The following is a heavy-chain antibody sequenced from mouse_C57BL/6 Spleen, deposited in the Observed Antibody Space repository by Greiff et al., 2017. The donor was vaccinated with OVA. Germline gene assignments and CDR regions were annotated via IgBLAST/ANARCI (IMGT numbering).Heavy chain of an antibody. CDR2: INPNNGGT. D-gene: IGHD1-1*01. Sequence: EVKLMESGPELVKPGASVKIPCKASGYTFTDYNMDWVKQSHGKSLEWIGDINPNNGGTIYNQKFKGKATLTVDKSSSTAYMELRSLTSEDTAVYYCARSEYYGSSYEDWYFDVWGTGTTVTVSS. CDR3: ARSEYYGSSYEDWYFDV. CDR1: GYTFTDYN. J-gene: IGHJ1*03. V-gene: IGHV1-18*01.